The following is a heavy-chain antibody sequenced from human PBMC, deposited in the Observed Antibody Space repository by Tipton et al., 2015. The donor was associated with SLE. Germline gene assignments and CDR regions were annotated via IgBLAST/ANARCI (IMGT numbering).Heavy chain of an antibody. Sequence: TLSLTCTVSGGSISSYYWSWIRQPPGKGLEWIGYIYYSGSTNYNPSLKSRVTISVDTSKNQFSLKLSSVTAADTAVYYCARGYPLPQGHYSSGAMDPWG. V-gene: IGHV4-59*01. CDR1: GGSISSYY. CDR3: ARGYPLPQGHYSSGAMDP. J-gene: IGHJ5*02. D-gene: IGHD2-2*01. CDR2: IYYSGST.